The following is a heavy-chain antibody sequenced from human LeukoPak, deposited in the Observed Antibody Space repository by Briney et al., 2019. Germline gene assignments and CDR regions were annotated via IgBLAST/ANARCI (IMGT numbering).Heavy chain of an antibody. V-gene: IGHV3-30-3*01. CDR3: ARDRDYNPDY. CDR1: GFTFSSYA. CDR2: ISYDGSNK. J-gene: IGHJ4*02. D-gene: IGHD4-11*01. Sequence: GGSLRLSCAASGFTFSSYAMHWVRQAPGKGLEWVAVISYDGSNKYYADSVKGRFTISRDNSKNTLYLRMNSLRAEDTAVYYCARDRDYNPDYWGQGTLVTVSS.